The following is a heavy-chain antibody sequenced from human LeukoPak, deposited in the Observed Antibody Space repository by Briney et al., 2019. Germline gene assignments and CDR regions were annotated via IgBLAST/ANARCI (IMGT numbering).Heavy chain of an antibody. D-gene: IGHD6-19*01. CDR1: GFSVSSNY. CDR2: LYGGGSA. CDR3: ARNAYSSGWYGYFQH. V-gene: IGHV3-66*01. Sequence: GGSLRLSCAASGFSVSSNYMSWVRQAPGKGLEWVSVLYGGGSAYYPDSVKGRFTISGDNSKNTLYLQMNSLRAEDTAVYYCARNAYSSGWYGYFQHWGQGTLVTVSS. J-gene: IGHJ1*01.